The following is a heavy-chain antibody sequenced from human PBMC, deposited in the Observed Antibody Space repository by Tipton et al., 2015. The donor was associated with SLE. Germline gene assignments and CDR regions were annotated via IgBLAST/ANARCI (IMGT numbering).Heavy chain of an antibody. D-gene: IGHD6-13*01. J-gene: IGHJ6*03. Sequence: SLRLSCAASGFTFSSYAMHWVRQAPGEGLEWVAVISYDGSNKYYADSVKGRFTISRDNSKNTLYLQMNSLRVEDTAVYYCARDPYSSSWYYMDVWGKGTTVTVSS. CDR2: ISYDGSNK. CDR3: ARDPYSSSWYYMDV. V-gene: IGHV3-30*04. CDR1: GFTFSSYA.